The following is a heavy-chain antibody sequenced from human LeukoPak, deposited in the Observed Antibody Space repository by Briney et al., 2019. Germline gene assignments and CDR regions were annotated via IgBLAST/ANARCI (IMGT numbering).Heavy chain of an antibody. CDR3: ARSDIVVVPAAKEAFDI. J-gene: IGHJ3*02. CDR2: INPNSGGT. D-gene: IGHD2-2*01. CDR1: GYTFTGYY. Sequence: GASVRVSCKASGYTFTGYYMHWVRQAPGQGLEWMGWINPNSGGTNYAQKFQGWVTMTRDTSISTAYMELSRLRSDDTAVYYCARSDIVVVPAAKEAFDIWGQGTMVTVSS. V-gene: IGHV1-2*04.